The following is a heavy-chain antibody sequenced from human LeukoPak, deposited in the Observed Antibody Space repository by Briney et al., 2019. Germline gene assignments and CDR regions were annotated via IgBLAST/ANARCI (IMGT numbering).Heavy chain of an antibody. Sequence: SETLSLTCAVYGGSFSGYYWSWIRQPPGKGPEWIGEINHSGSTNYNPSLKSRVTISVDTSKNQFSLKLSSVTAADTAVYYCARGRGGYYYGSGSYYNAENYYYYYYMDVWGKGTTVTVSS. D-gene: IGHD3-10*01. CDR3: ARGRGGYYYGSGSYYNAENYYYYYYMDV. CDR2: INHSGST. CDR1: GGSFSGYY. V-gene: IGHV4-34*01. J-gene: IGHJ6*03.